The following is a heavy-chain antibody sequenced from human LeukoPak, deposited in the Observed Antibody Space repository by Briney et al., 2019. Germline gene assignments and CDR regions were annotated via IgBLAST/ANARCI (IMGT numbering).Heavy chain of an antibody. CDR2: ITSDGGYI. V-gene: IGHV3-21*01. CDR1: GFTCSTYS. CDR3: ARVGSSGWPSDY. J-gene: IGHJ4*02. D-gene: IGHD6-19*01. Sequence: GGSLRLSCAASGFTCSTYSMSWVRQAPGKELEWVSSITSDGGYIYYADSMKGRFTVSRVNAKNSLYLQMNSLRAEDTAVYYCARVGSSGWPSDYWGQGTLVIVSS.